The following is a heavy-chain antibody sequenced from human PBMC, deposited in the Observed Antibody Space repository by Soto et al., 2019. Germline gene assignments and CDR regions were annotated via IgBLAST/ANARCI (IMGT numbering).Heavy chain of an antibody. D-gene: IGHD6-19*01. CDR3: ARVVAVAGGSGFDY. Sequence: SETLSLTCTVSGGSISSYYWSWIRQPPGKGLEWIGYIYYSGSTNYNPSLKSRATISVDTSKNQFSLKLSSVTAADTAVYYCARVVAVAGGSGFDYWGQGTLVTVSS. V-gene: IGHV4-59*01. CDR2: IYYSGST. CDR1: GGSISSYY. J-gene: IGHJ4*02.